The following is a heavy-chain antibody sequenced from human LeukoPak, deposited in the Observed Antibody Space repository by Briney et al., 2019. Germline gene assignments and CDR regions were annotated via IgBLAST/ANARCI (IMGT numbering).Heavy chain of an antibody. CDR3: AKDQEKVVTIFGVGISRGMGV. D-gene: IGHD3-3*01. V-gene: IGHV3-30*18. J-gene: IGHJ6*02. CDR2: ISYDGSNK. CDR1: GFTFSTYG. Sequence: GGSLRLSCAASGFTFSTYGMHWVRQAPGTGLEWVAVISYDGSNKYYADSVKGRFTISRDKSKHTLYLQMNSLRAEDTAVYYCAKDQEKVVTIFGVGISRGMGVWGQGTTVTVSS.